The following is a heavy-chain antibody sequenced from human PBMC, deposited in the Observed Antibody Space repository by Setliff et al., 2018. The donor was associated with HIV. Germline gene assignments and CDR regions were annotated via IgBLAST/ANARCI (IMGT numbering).Heavy chain of an antibody. D-gene: IGHD3-10*01. CDR1: GYTFTSYD. CDR3: ASAGGLRMDRGVVSDY. Sequence: ASVKVSCKASGYTFTSYDINWVRQATGQGLEWMGWMMPSSGNTGYAQKFQGRLTMTRNTSISTAYMELSGLISEDAAVYYCASAGGLRMDRGVVSDYWGQGTLVTVSS. V-gene: IGHV1-8*02. CDR2: MMPSSGNT. J-gene: IGHJ4*02.